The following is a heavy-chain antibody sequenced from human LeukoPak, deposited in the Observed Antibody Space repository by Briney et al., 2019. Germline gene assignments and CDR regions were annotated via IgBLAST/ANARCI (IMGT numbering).Heavy chain of an antibody. Sequence: GASVKVSCKASGYTFTKYYMHWVRRAPGQGLEWMGIINPSSGSTRYAQKFQGRVTMTRDTSTSTIYMELSSLRSEDTAVYYCARELSSSSGYFNYWGQGTLVTVSS. CDR2: INPSSGST. D-gene: IGHD3-22*01. V-gene: IGHV1-46*01. CDR1: GYTFTKYY. J-gene: IGHJ4*02. CDR3: ARELSSSSGYFNY.